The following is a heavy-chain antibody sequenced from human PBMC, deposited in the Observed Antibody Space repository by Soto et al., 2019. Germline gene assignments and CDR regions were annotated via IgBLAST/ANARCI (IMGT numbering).Heavy chain of an antibody. V-gene: IGHV3-11*04. D-gene: IGHD6-25*01. CDR2: INSDGVTV. CDR3: VRAPSRGYDFDF. CDR1: GFTFSDYY. J-gene: IGHJ4*02. Sequence: VQLVESGGGLVEPGGSLRLSCAASGFTFSDYYMNWVRQAPGKGLEWVSCINSDGVTVYYAASVKGRFTISSDNAKNTICLQMNRLRVDDTAMYYCVRAPSRGYDFDFWGQGIMVIVSS.